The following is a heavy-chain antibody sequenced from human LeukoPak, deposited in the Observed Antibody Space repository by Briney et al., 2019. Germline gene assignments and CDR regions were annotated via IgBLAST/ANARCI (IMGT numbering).Heavy chain of an antibody. CDR3: ARHEGSSGWYKY. Sequence: KPSETLSLTCTVSGVSIITYYWSWIRQPPGKGLEWIGYIYHSGTTSGTIKYNASLKSRATISVDTSKTQLLMKMNSVTAADTAVYFCARHEGSSGWYKYWGQGTLVTVSS. CDR1: GVSIITYY. D-gene: IGHD6-19*01. CDR2: IYHSGTTSGTI. J-gene: IGHJ4*02. V-gene: IGHV4-59*08.